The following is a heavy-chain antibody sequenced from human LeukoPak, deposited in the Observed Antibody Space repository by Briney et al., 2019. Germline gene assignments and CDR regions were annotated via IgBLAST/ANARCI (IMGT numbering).Heavy chain of an antibody. CDR2: IYYSGST. V-gene: IGHV4-39*07. CDR3: ARNYYDSSGYYYDYYYYMDV. Sequence: PSETLSLTCTVSGGSISSSSYYWGWIRQPPGKGLEWIGSIYYSGSTYYNPSLKSRVTISVDTSKNQFSLKLSSVTAADTAVYYCARNYYDSSGYYYDYYYYMDVWGKGTTVTVSS. CDR1: GGSISSSSYY. D-gene: IGHD3-22*01. J-gene: IGHJ6*03.